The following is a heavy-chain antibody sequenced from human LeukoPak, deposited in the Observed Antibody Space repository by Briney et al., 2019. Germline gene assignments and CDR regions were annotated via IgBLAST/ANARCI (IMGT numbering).Heavy chain of an antibody. V-gene: IGHV1-2*02. CDR2: IDANNGDT. D-gene: IGHD4-11*01. Sequence: ALVKISCKASGYTFRGNYIHWLRQAPGQGLEWMGWIDANNGDTKSVQKFQGRVTTSRDTSISTAYTDLSSLSPDDAAVYYCARDPSSVTLYFFDYWGQGTLVTVSS. CDR3: ARDPSSVTLYFFDY. J-gene: IGHJ4*02. CDR1: GYTFRGNY.